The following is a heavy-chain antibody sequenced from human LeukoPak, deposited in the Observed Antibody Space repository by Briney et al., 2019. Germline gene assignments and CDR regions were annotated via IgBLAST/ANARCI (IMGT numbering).Heavy chain of an antibody. J-gene: IGHJ4*02. Sequence: GESLRLSCAASGFTFPSYAMSWVRQASGKGLEWVSGIGAGGENTDYADSVKGRFTISRDNSKNTLYLQVNSLRAEDTAAYYCAKNEGSSSARRFDYWGQGTLVTVSS. D-gene: IGHD6-19*01. V-gene: IGHV3-23*01. CDR1: GFTFPSYA. CDR3: AKNEGSSSARRFDY. CDR2: IGAGGENT.